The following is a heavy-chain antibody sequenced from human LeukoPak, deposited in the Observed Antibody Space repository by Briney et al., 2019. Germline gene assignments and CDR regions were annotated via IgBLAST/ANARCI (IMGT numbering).Heavy chain of an antibody. CDR3: AREGSLDAFDI. Sequence: GGSLRLSCAASGFTFSSYEMNWVRQAPGKGLEGVSYISSSGSTIYYADSVKGRFTISRDNAKNSLYLQMNSLRAEDTAVYYCAREGSLDAFDIWGQGTMVTVSS. CDR1: GFTFSSYE. V-gene: IGHV3-48*03. J-gene: IGHJ3*02. D-gene: IGHD1-26*01. CDR2: ISSSGSTI.